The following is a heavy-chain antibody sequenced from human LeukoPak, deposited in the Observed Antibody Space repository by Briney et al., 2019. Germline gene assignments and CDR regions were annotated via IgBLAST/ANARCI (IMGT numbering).Heavy chain of an antibody. CDR1: GFTFSSYA. CDR3: AKTIVGATTGEYYFDY. J-gene: IGHJ4*02. D-gene: IGHD1-26*01. Sequence: GGSLRLSCAASGFTFSSYAMSWVRQAPGKGLEWVSAISGSGGSTYCADSVKGRFTISRDNSKNTLYLQMNSLRAEDTAVYYCAKTIVGATTGEYYFDYWGQGTLVTVSS. CDR2: ISGSGGST. V-gene: IGHV3-23*01.